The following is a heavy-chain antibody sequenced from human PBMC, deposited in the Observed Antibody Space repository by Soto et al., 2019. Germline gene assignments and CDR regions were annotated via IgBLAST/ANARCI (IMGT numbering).Heavy chain of an antibody. V-gene: IGHV4-34*01. CDR2: INHSGST. D-gene: IGHD6-19*01. CDR3: ARRTYSSGLDY. CDR1: GGSFSGYY. Sequence: SETLSLTCAVYGGSFSGYYWSWIRQPPGKGLEWIGEINHSGSTNYNPSLKSRVTISVDTSKNQFSLKLSSVTAADTAVYYCARRTYSSGLDYWGQGTLVTVSS. J-gene: IGHJ4*02.